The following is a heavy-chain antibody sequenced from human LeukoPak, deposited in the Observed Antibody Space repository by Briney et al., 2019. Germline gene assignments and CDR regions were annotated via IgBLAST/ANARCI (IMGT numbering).Heavy chain of an antibody. CDR1: GGSISSGDYY. D-gene: IGHD3-3*01. J-gene: IGHJ4*02. Sequence: SETLSLTCTVSGGSISSGDYYWSWTRQPPGKGLEWIGYIYYSGSTYYNPSLKSRVTISVDTSKNQFSLKLSSVTAADTAVYYCARGRITIFGVIWGQGTLVTVSS. CDR2: IYYSGST. V-gene: IGHV4-30-4*08. CDR3: ARGRITIFGVI.